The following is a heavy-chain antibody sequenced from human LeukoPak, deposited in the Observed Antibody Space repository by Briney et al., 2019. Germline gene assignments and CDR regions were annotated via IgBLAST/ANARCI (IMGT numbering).Heavy chain of an antibody. Sequence: PSETLSLTCAVSGYSISSGYYWGWIRQPPGKGLEWIGSIYHSGSTYYNPSFKSRVTTSVDTSKNQFSLKLSSVTAADTAVYYCARDASKGALDYWGQGTLVTVSS. D-gene: IGHD3-16*01. CDR3: ARDASKGALDY. V-gene: IGHV4-38-2*02. CDR2: IYHSGST. CDR1: GYSISSGYY. J-gene: IGHJ4*02.